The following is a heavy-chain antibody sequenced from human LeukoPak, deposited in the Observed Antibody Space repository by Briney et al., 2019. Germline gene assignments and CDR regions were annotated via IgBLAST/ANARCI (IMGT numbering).Heavy chain of an antibody. Sequence: SETLSLTCTVSGGSISGNYWSWIRQPPGKGLEWIGYIYYSGSTYYNPSLKSRVTISVDTSKNQFSLKLSSVTAADTAVYYCARMGGDYDFDYWGQGTLVTVSS. CDR1: GGSISGNY. V-gene: IGHV4-59*06. CDR2: IYYSGST. J-gene: IGHJ4*02. D-gene: IGHD4-17*01. CDR3: ARMGGDYDFDY.